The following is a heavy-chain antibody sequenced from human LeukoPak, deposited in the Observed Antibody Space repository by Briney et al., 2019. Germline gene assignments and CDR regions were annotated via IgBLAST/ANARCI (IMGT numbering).Heavy chain of an antibody. CDR1: GGSISGYY. Sequence: PSETLSLTCTVSGGSISGYYWSWIRQPPGKGLEWIAYIYYNGISNYNPSLKSRVIISVDSSKNQFSLKLSSVTAADTAVYYCARVKGVVAVNWFDPWGQGTLVTVSS. CDR3: ARVKGVVAVNWFDP. V-gene: IGHV4-59*01. D-gene: IGHD2-15*01. CDR2: IYYNGIS. J-gene: IGHJ5*02.